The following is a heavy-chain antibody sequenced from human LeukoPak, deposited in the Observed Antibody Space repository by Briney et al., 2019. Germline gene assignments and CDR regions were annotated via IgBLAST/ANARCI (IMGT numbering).Heavy chain of an antibody. V-gene: IGHV4-59*01. J-gene: IGHJ4*02. CDR2: IYYSGST. CDR1: DGSISSYY. Sequence: SETLSLTCTVSDGSISSYYWSWIRQPPGKGLEWIGYIYYSGSTNYNPSLKSRVTISVGTSKNQFSLKLSSVTAADTAVYYCARDGAALAVAGTVSDYWGQGTLVTVSS. D-gene: IGHD6-19*01. CDR3: ARDGAALAVAGTVSDY.